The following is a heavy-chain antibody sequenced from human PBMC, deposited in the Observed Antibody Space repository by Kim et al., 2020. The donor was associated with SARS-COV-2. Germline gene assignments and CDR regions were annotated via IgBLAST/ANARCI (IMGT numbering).Heavy chain of an antibody. CDR3: ARHVIAAASWFDP. D-gene: IGHD6-13*01. J-gene: IGHJ5*02. V-gene: IGHV4-39*01. CDR2: IYYSGST. CDR1: GGSISSSSYS. Sequence: SETLSLTCTVSGGSISSSSYSWGWIRQPPGKGLEWIGSIYYSGSTYYNPSLKSRVTISVDTSKNQFSLKLSSVTAADTAVYYCARHVIAAASWFDPWGQGTLVTVSS.